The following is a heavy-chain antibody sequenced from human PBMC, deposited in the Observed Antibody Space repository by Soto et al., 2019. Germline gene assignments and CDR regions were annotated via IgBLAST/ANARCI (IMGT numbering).Heavy chain of an antibody. J-gene: IGHJ6*02. D-gene: IGHD5-12*01. CDR1: GYIFTNYA. Sequence: GASVKVSCKASGYIFTNYAMHWVRQAPGQRLERMGWINAANGNTKYSQKFQGRVTITTDTSASTAYMEVRSLRSDDTAVYYCAREGVAPYYYYGMDVWGQGTPVTVSS. V-gene: IGHV1-3*01. CDR3: AREGVAPYYYYGMDV. CDR2: INAANGNT.